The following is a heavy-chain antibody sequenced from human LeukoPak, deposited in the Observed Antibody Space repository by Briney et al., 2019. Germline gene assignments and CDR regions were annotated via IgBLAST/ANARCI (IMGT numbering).Heavy chain of an antibody. Sequence: PSETLSLTCTVSGGSISSYYWGWIRQPPGKGLEWIGSIYYSGSTYYNPSLKSRVTISVDTSKNQFSLKLSSVTAADTAVYYCARDYSRGLDPWGQGTLVTVSS. J-gene: IGHJ5*02. CDR3: ARDYSRGLDP. CDR2: IYYSGST. D-gene: IGHD2-15*01. V-gene: IGHV4-39*07. CDR1: GGSISSYY.